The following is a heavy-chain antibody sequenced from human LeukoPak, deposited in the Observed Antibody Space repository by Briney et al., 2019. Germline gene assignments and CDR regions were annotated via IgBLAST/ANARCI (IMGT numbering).Heavy chain of an antibody. CDR2: IYSDGRT. V-gene: IGHV3-53*01. CDR3: TSRGELQGYFQH. CDR1: GFTVNTNY. Sequence: PGGSLRLSCAASGFTVNTNYMTWVRQAPGKGLEWVSVIYSDGRTYYTDSVKGRFTVSRDNSKNTLYLQMNSLRAEDTAVYYRTSRGELQGYFQHWGQGTLVTVSS. D-gene: IGHD1-26*01. J-gene: IGHJ1*01.